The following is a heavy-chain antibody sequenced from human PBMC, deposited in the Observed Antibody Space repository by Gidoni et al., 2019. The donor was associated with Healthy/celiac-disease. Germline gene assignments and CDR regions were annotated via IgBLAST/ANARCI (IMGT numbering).Heavy chain of an antibody. CDR2: ISGSGGST. CDR1: GFTFSSYA. D-gene: IGHD6-6*01. J-gene: IGHJ4*02. Sequence: EVQLLESGGGLVQPGGSLRLSCAASGFTFSSYAMSWVRQAPGKGLEWVSAISGSGGSTYYADSVKGRFTISRDNSKNTLYLQMTSLRAEDTAVYYCAKDKFEYSSSSDYWGQGTLVTVSS. CDR3: AKDKFEYSSSSDY. V-gene: IGHV3-23*01.